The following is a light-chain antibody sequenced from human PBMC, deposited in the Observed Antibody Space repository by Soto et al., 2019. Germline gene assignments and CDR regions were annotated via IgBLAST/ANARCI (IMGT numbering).Light chain of an antibody. Sequence: QSALTQPPSASGSPGQSVTISCTGTGSDIGGYNYVSWYQQHPGKAPKLMIYEVSKRPSGVPDRFSGSKSGNTASLTVSGLQAEDEADYYCCSYAGSTSSLYVFGTGTKLTVL. CDR1: GSDIGGYNY. CDR2: EVS. V-gene: IGLV2-8*01. J-gene: IGLJ1*01. CDR3: CSYAGSTSSLYV.